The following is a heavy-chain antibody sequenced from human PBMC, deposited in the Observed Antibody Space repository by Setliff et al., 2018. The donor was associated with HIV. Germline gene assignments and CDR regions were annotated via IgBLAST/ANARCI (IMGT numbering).Heavy chain of an antibody. CDR2: IKSKTDGGTT. Sequence: PGGSLRLSCAASGFTFKNAWMNWVRQAPGKGLEWIGRIKSKTDGGTTDYAAPVKGRFTISRDDSKSTLYLQLTTLRTVDTGFYFCTREIRDGYPRSSNWGQGTLVTVSS. J-gene: IGHJ4*02. D-gene: IGHD3-10*01. CDR3: TREIRDGYPRSSN. V-gene: IGHV3-15*01. CDR1: GFTFKNAW.